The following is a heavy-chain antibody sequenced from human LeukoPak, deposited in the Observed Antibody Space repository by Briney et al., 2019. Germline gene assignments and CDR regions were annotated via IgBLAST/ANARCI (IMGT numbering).Heavy chain of an antibody. CDR1: GGPISSGDYY. CDR2: IYYSGST. CDR3: ARVLRIAADY. J-gene: IGHJ4*02. D-gene: IGHD6-6*01. V-gene: IGHV4-30-4*01. Sequence: PSETLSLTCTVSGGPISSGDYYWSWIRQPPGKGLEWIGYIYYSGSTYYNPSLKSRVTISVDKSKNQFSLKLSSVTAADTAVYYCARVLRIAADYWGQGTLVTVSS.